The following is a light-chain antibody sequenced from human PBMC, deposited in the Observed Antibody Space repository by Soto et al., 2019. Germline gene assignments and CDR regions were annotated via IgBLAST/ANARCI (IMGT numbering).Light chain of an antibody. CDR1: SSDVGGYNF. J-gene: IGLJ2*01. V-gene: IGLV2-14*03. Sequence: QSALTQPASVSGSPGQSITISCTGTSSDVGGYNFVSWYQQHPGKAPKVMIYDVSNRPSGVSNRFSGSKSGNTASLTISGLQAEDEADYYCTSYTTSDTVVVGGGTKLTVL. CDR3: TSYTTSDTVV. CDR2: DVS.